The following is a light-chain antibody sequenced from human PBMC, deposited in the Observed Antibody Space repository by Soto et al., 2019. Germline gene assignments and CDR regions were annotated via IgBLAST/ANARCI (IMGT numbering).Light chain of an antibody. J-gene: IGKJ5*01. CDR2: GAS. Sequence: EIVLTQSPCTLSLSPGERATLSCSASRRFTSSYLGWYQQKAGQAPRLLIFGASSRAAGTPDRFSGSASVTDFTLTIDRLAPEDFAVYFCQKYGTSPITFGQGTRLASK. CDR3: QKYGTSPIT. V-gene: IGKV3-20*01. CDR1: RRFTSSY.